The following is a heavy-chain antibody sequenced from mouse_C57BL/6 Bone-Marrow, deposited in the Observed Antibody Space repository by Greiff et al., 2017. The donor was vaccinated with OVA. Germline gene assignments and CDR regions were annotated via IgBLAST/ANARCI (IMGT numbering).Heavy chain of an antibody. V-gene: IGHV1-55*01. D-gene: IGHD3-2*02. CDR1: GYTFTSYW. Sequence: QVQLKQPGAELVKPGASVKMSCKASGYTFTSYWITWVKQRPGQGLEWIGDIYPGSGSTNYNEKFKSKATLTVDTSSSTAYMQLSSLTSEDSAVYDCARWGDSSGYEFAYWGQGTLVTVSA. CDR3: ARWGDSSGYEFAY. CDR2: IYPGSGST. J-gene: IGHJ3*01.